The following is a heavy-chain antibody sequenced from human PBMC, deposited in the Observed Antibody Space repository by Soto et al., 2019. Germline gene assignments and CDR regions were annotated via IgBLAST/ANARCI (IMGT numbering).Heavy chain of an antibody. D-gene: IGHD6-6*01. Sequence: GESLKISCAASGFTFSSYAMHWVRQAPGKGLEWVAVISYDGSNKYYADSVKGRFTISRDNSKNTLYLQMNSLRAEDRAVYYCARGRYSSSSFLGWYFDLWGRGTLVTVSS. CDR1: GFTFSSYA. J-gene: IGHJ2*01. V-gene: IGHV3-30*04. CDR3: ARGRYSSSSFLGWYFDL. CDR2: ISYDGSNK.